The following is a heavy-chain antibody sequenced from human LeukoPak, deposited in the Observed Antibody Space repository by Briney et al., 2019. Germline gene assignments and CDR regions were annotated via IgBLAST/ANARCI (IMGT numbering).Heavy chain of an antibody. CDR2: ITSSGRYI. D-gene: IGHD4-11*01. V-gene: IGHV3-21*01. CDR1: GFTFSSYS. J-gene: IGHJ4*02. CDR3: ARLYDDYTNGHFDS. Sequence: GSLRLSCAASGFTFSSYSMNWVRQAPGKGLEWVSSITSSGRYIYYADSVKGRFTISRDNAKNSLYLQMNSLRAEDTAVYYCARLYDDYTNGHFDSWGQGTLVTVSS.